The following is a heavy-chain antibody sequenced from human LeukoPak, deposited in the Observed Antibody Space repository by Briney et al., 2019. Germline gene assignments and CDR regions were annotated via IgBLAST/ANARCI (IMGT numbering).Heavy chain of an antibody. D-gene: IGHD2-21*02. CDR3: ARDPHIVVVTATSLGYFDL. J-gene: IGHJ2*01. V-gene: IGHV3-23*01. CDR1: GFTFSSYA. Sequence: GGSLRLSCAASGFTFSSYAMNWVRQAPGKGLEWVSAISGSGGSTYYADSVKGRFTISRDNSKNTLYLQMNSLRAEDTAVYYCARDPHIVVVTATSLGYFDLWGRGTLVTVSS. CDR2: ISGSGGST.